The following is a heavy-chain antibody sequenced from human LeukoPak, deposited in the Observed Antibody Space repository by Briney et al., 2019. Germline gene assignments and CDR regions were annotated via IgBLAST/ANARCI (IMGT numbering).Heavy chain of an antibody. Sequence: TETLSLTCTVSGGSISSYYWSWIRQPPGKGLEWIGYIYYSGSTNYNPSLKSRVTISVDTSKNQFSLKLSSVTAADTAVYYCARVGVLRGAFDIWGQGTMVTVSS. D-gene: IGHD2/OR15-2a*01. CDR1: GGSISSYY. CDR3: ARVGVLRGAFDI. V-gene: IGHV4-59*01. CDR2: IYYSGST. J-gene: IGHJ3*02.